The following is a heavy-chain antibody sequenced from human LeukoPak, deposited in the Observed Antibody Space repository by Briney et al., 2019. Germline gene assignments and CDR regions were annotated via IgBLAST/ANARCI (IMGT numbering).Heavy chain of an antibody. CDR2: INSDGSTI. V-gene: IGHV3-74*01. D-gene: IGHD1-20*01. CDR1: GFTFSSYW. J-gene: IGHJ4*02. Sequence: QPGGSLRLSCAASGFTFSSYWMHWVRQSPGKGLVWVSRINSDGSTITYADSVKGRFTISRDNAKNTLYLQMNSLRAEDTAVYYCARVTVSSSEVIFDYWGQGSLVTVSS. CDR3: ARVTVSSSEVIFDY.